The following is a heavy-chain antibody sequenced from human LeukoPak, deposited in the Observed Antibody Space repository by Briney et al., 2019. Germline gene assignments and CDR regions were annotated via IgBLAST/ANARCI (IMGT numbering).Heavy chain of an antibody. D-gene: IGHD2-2*01. CDR2: IYTSGST. V-gene: IGHV4-4*07. J-gene: IGHJ4*02. Sequence: SETLSLTCTVSGGPISGYYWSWIRQPAGKGLEWIGRIYTSGSTNYNPSLKSRVTMSVDTSKNQFSLKLSSVTAADTAVYYCARQDGYCSSTSCVPDYWGQGTLVTVSS. CDR1: GGPISGYY. CDR3: ARQDGYCSSTSCVPDY.